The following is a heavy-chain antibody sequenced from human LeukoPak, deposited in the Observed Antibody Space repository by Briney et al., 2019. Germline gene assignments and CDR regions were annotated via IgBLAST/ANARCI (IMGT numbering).Heavy chain of an antibody. J-gene: IGHJ4*02. D-gene: IGHD2/OR15-2a*01. CDR3: VREGEGPLSKDFDY. CDR2: IDPHSTFT. CDR1: GFTFTYHY. Sequence: SMKVSFKSSGFTFTYHYIHWVRQGAGRELEWMGYIDPHSTFTSSPQEFQGRVTMTRDASMSTAYMELTRLTSDDTAVYYCVREGEGPLSKDFDYWGQGTLVTVSS. V-gene: IGHV1-2*02.